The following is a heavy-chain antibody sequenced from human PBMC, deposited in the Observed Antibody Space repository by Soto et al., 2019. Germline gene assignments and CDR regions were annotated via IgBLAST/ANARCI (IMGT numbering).Heavy chain of an antibody. D-gene: IGHD1-26*01. Sequence: QVQLVQSGAEVKKPGASVKVSCKVSGYTLTELSMHWVRQAPGKGLEWMGGFDPEDGETIYAQKFQGRVTMTEDTSTDTAYMELSSLRSEDTAVYYCVTDRSEQYGATNAFDIWGQGTMVTVSS. CDR2: FDPEDGET. J-gene: IGHJ3*02. CDR1: GYTLTELS. V-gene: IGHV1-24*01. CDR3: VTDRSEQYGATNAFDI.